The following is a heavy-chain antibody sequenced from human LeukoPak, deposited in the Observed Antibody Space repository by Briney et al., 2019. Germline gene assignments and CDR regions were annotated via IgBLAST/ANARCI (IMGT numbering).Heavy chain of an antibody. V-gene: IGHV4-39*01. CDR1: GGSISSSSYY. Sequence: SETLSLTCTVSGGSISSSSYYWGWIRQPPGKGLEWIGSIYYSGSTYYNPSLKSRVTISVDTSKNQFSLKLSSATAADTAVYYCARHATDTAMVFDYWGQGTLVTVSS. CDR3: ARHATDTAMVFDY. D-gene: IGHD5-18*01. J-gene: IGHJ4*02. CDR2: IYYSGST.